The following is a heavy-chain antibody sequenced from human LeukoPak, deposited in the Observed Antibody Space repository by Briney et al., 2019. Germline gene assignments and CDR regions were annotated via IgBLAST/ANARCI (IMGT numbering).Heavy chain of an antibody. Sequence: GGSLRLSCAASGFTFSRYWMHWVRQAPGKGLVWVSRISGDARTTTYADSVKGRFTISRDNSKNTLYLQMNSLRAEDTAVYYCAKDRRAAIIDYWGQGTLVTVSS. J-gene: IGHJ4*02. CDR3: AKDRRAAIIDY. CDR2: ISGDARTT. V-gene: IGHV3-74*01. CDR1: GFTFSRYW. D-gene: IGHD6-25*01.